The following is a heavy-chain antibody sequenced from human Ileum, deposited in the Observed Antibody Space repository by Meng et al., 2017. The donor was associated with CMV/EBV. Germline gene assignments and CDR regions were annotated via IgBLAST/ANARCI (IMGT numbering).Heavy chain of an antibody. CDR3: ARESELLRFDH. CDR1: GDSVSTNNVS. Sequence: GPSVVTPAKSLVHTCDSFGDSVSTNNVSWNWIRTHPLRGLEWLGRTAYRSKWDYEYSVSVESRITISPDTSKNQFSLHLRSVTPEDTAIYYCARESELLRFDHWGQGTLVTVSS. D-gene: IGHD6-6*01. CDR2: TAYRSKWDY. V-gene: IGHV6-1*01. J-gene: IGHJ4*02.